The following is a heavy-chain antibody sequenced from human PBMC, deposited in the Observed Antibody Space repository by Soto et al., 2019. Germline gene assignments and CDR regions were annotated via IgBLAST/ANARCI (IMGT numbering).Heavy chain of an antibody. CDR2: IYTSGST. CDR1: GGSISSYY. Sequence: SETLSLTCTVSGGSISSYYWSWIRQPAGKGLEWIGRIYTSGSTNYNPSLKSRVTMSVDTSKNQFSLKLSSVTAADTAVYYCARGPDYYGSGSYYNARFDPWGQGTLVTVSS. D-gene: IGHD3-10*01. CDR3: ARGPDYYGSGSYYNARFDP. V-gene: IGHV4-4*07. J-gene: IGHJ5*02.